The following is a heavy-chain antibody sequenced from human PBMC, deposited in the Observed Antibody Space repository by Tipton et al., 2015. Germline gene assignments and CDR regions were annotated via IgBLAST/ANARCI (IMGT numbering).Heavy chain of an antibody. V-gene: IGHV4-38-2*01. J-gene: IGHJ4*02. D-gene: IGHD3-9*01. CDR2: ISHSGNT. Sequence: TLSLTCAVSAYSISSDYYWGWIRQPPGKGLEWIGSISHSGNTYYTPSLKSRVTISADTSKNQFSLRLSSVTAADTAVYYCACHDYDLLTRDYQTVDYWGQGTVVTVSS. CDR1: AYSISSDYY. CDR3: ACHDYDLLTRDYQTVDY.